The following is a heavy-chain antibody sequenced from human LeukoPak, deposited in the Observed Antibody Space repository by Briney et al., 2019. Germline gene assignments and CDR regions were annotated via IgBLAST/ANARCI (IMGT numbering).Heavy chain of an antibody. Sequence: GGSLRLSCGASELAFKNVWMSWVRQAPGKGLEWVGRISSKSDGGTTDYAAPVKGRFTVSRDDSTNTLSLQMSGLKAEDTALYFCITEPHDYGDFTFGYWGQGTLVTVSS. CDR3: ITEPHDYGDFTFGY. CDR2: ISSKSDGGTT. CDR1: ELAFKNVW. V-gene: IGHV3-15*01. D-gene: IGHD4-17*01. J-gene: IGHJ4*02.